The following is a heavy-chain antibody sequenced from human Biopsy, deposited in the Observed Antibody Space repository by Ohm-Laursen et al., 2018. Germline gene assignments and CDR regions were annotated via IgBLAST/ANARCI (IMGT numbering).Heavy chain of an antibody. Sequence: TLSLTCAISGDSVSSNTVAWNWIRQSPSRGLEWLGRTIYRSKWSNDYAVSVKNRITIDPDTPKNQFSLQLNSVTPEDTAIYYCARGRYAAFDIWGQGTKVTISS. J-gene: IGHJ3*02. CDR3: ARGRYAAFDI. V-gene: IGHV6-1*01. D-gene: IGHD3-9*01. CDR1: GDSVSSNTVA. CDR2: TIYRSKWSN.